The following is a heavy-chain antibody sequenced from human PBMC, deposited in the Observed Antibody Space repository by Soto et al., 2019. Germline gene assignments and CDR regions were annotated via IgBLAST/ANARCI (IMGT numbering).Heavy chain of an antibody. CDR1: GGSFSGYY. D-gene: IGHD6-6*01. J-gene: IGHJ5*02. V-gene: IGHV4-34*01. Sequence: PSETLSLTCAVYGGSFSGYYWSWIRQPPGKGLEWIGEINHSGSTNYNPSLKSRVTISVDTSKNQFSLKLSSVTAADTAVYYCAIVYSSSSIRKWFDLCGQGSLVPVSA. CDR3: AIVYSSSSIRKWFDL. CDR2: INHSGST.